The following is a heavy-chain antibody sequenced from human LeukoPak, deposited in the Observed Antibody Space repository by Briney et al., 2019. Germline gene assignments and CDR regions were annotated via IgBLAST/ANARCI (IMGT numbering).Heavy chain of an antibody. CDR3: ARDQRSSWYRD. J-gene: IGHJ4*02. CDR1: GGSISSYY. V-gene: IGHV4-59*01. CDR2: ISNSGST. D-gene: IGHD6-13*01. Sequence: PSETLSLTCTASGGSISSYYWSWIRQPPGKGLEWIGYISNSGSTNYNPSLKSRVTISVDTSKNQFSLKLSSVTAADTAVYFCARDQRSSWYRDWGQGTLVTVSS.